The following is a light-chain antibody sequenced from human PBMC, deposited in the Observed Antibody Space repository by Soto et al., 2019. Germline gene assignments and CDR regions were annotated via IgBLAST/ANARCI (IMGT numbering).Light chain of an antibody. CDR1: HFLSRN. J-gene: IGKJ4*01. Sequence: LMTQSPATLAVSPGERATLSCRASHFLSRNLAWYQQRPGQAPRLLIYAASTRATGIPDRFSGSGSGTELTLTIGRLEPEDFAVYSCQQYGISLGVTLGEGTKVDI. V-gene: IGKV3-15*01. CDR2: AAS. CDR3: QQYGISLGVT.